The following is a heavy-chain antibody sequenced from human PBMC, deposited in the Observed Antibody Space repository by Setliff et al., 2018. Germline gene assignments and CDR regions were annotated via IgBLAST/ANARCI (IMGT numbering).Heavy chain of an antibody. J-gene: IGHJ3*02. V-gene: IGHV4-34*01. D-gene: IGHD2-2*01. CDR2: TNHSGST. CDR1: GGSFSGYY. CDR3: ARVARVVLSRNAFDI. Sequence: SETLSLTCAVYGGSFSGYYWSWIRQPPGKGLEWIGETNHSGSTNYNPSLKSRVTISVDTSKNQFSLKLSSVTAADTAVYYCARVARVVLSRNAFDIWGQGTMVTVSS.